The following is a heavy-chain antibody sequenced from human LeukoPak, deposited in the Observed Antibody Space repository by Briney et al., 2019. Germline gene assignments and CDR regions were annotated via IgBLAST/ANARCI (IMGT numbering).Heavy chain of an antibody. V-gene: IGHV4-59*11. D-gene: IGHD3-22*01. CDR3: ARLLDNDNSGDPDTFDV. CDR1: GGSISRHY. J-gene: IGHJ3*01. CDR2: LYYTGRT. Sequence: SETLSLTCGVSGGSISRHYWSWIPQPPGKGLEWIGFLYYTGRTRYNPSLQSRVTISVGTSKNKFSLKLTSVTAAHTAVYYCARLLDNDNSGDPDTFDVWGQGTVVTVSS.